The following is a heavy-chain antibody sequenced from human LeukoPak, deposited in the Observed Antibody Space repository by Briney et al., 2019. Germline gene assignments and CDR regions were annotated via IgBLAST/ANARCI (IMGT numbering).Heavy chain of an antibody. CDR2: IKQDGSEE. V-gene: IGHV3-7*03. D-gene: IGHD2-21*02. CDR1: GFTFSNYW. CDR3: ARDPYCGGDCYSGFGAFDI. Sequence: GGSLRLSCEASGFTFSNYWMTWVRQAPGKGLEWVANIKQDGSEEVYVDSVKGRFTISRDNSKNSLYLQMNSLRAEDTAVYYCARDPYCGGDCYSGFGAFDIWGQGTMVTVSS. J-gene: IGHJ3*02.